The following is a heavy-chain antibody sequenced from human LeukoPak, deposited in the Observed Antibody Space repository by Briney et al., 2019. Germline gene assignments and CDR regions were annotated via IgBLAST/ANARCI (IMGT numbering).Heavy chain of an antibody. CDR2: MHYTGAT. V-gene: IGHV4-34*01. CDR1: GGSLSGYY. CDR3: ARGVTLYYYFDL. D-gene: IGHD4-23*01. J-gene: IGHJ2*01. Sequence: SETLSLTCAVYGGSLSGYYWIWFRQPPGKGLEWIGEMHYTGATNYSPSLKSRVTISAGTSKNQFSLKVNSVTAADTAVYYCARGVTLYYYFDLWGRGTLVTVSS.